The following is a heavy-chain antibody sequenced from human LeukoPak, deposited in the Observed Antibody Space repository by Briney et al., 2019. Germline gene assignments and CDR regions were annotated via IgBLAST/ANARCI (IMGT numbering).Heavy chain of an antibody. D-gene: IGHD3-3*01. CDR2: IYYSGST. Sequence: SETLSLTCTVSGGSISSSSYYWGWIRQPPGKGLEWIGSIYYSGSTYYNPSLKSRVTISVDTSKNQFSLKLSSVTAADTAVYYCASTIFGVVIIPFDYWGQGTLVTLSS. V-gene: IGHV4-39*01. J-gene: IGHJ4*02. CDR3: ASTIFGVVIIPFDY. CDR1: GGSISSSSYY.